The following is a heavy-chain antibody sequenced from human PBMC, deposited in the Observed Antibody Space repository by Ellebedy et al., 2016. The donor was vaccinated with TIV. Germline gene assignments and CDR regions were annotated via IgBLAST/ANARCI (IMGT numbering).Heavy chain of an antibody. Sequence: SETLSLTXTVSGGSISSGDYYWSWIRQPPGKGLEWIGYIYYSGSTYYNPSLKSRVTISVDTSKNQFSLKLSSVTAADTAVYYCARGYCSGGSCPDGMDVWGQGTTVTVSS. V-gene: IGHV4-30-4*01. J-gene: IGHJ6*02. D-gene: IGHD2-15*01. CDR3: ARGYCSGGSCPDGMDV. CDR1: GGSISSGDYY. CDR2: IYYSGST.